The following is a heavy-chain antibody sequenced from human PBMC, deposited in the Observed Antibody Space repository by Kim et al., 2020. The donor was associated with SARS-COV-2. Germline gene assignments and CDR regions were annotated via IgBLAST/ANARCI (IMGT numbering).Heavy chain of an antibody. Sequence: SVKVSCKASGGTFSSYAISWVRQAPGQGLEWMGGIIPIFGTANYAQKFQGRVTITADESTSTAYMELSSLRSEDTAVYYCARELGVDTAMAWYFDLWGRGTLVTVSS. J-gene: IGHJ2*01. CDR1: GGTFSSYA. V-gene: IGHV1-69*13. D-gene: IGHD5-18*01. CDR2: IIPIFGTA. CDR3: ARELGVDTAMAWYFDL.